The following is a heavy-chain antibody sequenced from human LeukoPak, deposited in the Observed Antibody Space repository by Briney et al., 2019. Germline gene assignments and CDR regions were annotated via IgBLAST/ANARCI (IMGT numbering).Heavy chain of an antibody. J-gene: IGHJ4*02. CDR1: RFTFSSYA. V-gene: IGHV3-30-3*01. CDR3: ARPILTGTTSGYFDY. Sequence: GGSLRLSCAASRFTFSSYAMHWVRQAPGKGLEWVAVISYDGSNKYYADSVKGRFTISRDNSKNTLYLQMNSLRAEDTAVYYCARPILTGTTSGYFDYWGQGTLVTVSS. D-gene: IGHD1-20*01. CDR2: ISYDGSNK.